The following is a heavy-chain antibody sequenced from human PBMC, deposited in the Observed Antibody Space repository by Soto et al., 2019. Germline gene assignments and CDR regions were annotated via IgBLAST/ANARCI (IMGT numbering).Heavy chain of an antibody. Sequence: QVQLQESGPGLVKPSQTLSLTCTVSGGSISSGGDYWTWIRQHPGRGLEWIGYIYYGGSTFYSPSLKSRAIISGDTSRNQFSLRLSSVTAADTAVYYCARGELWWDYWGQGTLVTVSS. CDR2: IYYGGST. J-gene: IGHJ4*02. D-gene: IGHD2-21*01. CDR1: GGSISSGGDY. V-gene: IGHV4-31*03. CDR3: ARGELWWDY.